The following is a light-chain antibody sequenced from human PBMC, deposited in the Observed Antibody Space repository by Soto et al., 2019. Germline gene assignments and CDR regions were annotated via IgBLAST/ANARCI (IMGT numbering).Light chain of an antibody. Sequence: EIVLTQSPGTLSLSPLEVAALSCMASQSISSNYLAWYQQRPGQAPRLLIYGASSRATGIPDRFSGSGSGTDFTLTISRLEPEDFAVYYCQQYDKWPRTFGQGTKVDIK. V-gene: IGKV3-20*01. CDR3: QQYDKWPRT. CDR2: GAS. CDR1: QSISSNY. J-gene: IGKJ1*01.